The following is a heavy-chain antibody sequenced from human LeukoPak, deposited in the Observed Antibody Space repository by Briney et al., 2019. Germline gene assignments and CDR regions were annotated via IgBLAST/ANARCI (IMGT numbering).Heavy chain of an antibody. CDR3: ARGGGIDLYYYYYMDV. D-gene: IGHD2-15*01. J-gene: IGHJ6*03. CDR2: INPNSGGT. Sequence: GASVKVSCKAPGYTFTGYYMHWVRQAPGQGLEWMGWINPNSGGTNYAQKFQGRVTMTRDTSISTAYMELSRLRSDDTAVYYCARGGGIDLYYYYYMDVWGKGTTVTVSS. V-gene: IGHV1-2*02. CDR1: GYTFTGYY.